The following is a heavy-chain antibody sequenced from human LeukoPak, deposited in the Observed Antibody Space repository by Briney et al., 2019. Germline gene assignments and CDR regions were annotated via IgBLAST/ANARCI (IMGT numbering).Heavy chain of an antibody. CDR3: VRDRVGPDY. Sequence: GGSLRLSCAASGFTFSSAWMHWVRHAPGTGLVWVSRITDDATTTYADSVRGRFTISTDNAKNIIYLQMNSLRAEDTAVYYSVRDRVGPDYWGQGTLVTVSS. J-gene: IGHJ4*02. D-gene: IGHD1-26*01. V-gene: IGHV3-74*01. CDR2: ITDDATT. CDR1: GFTFSSAW.